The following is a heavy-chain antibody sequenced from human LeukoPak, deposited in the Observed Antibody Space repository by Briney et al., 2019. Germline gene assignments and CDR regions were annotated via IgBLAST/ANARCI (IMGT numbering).Heavy chain of an antibody. CDR1: GFTFSSYW. Sequence: GGSLRLSCTASGFTFSSYWMHWVRQAPGKGLVWVSGINSDGSDTYYADSVRGRFTISRDNAKNALYLQMNSLRAEDTAVYYCYGGNAESWGQGTLVTVSS. V-gene: IGHV3-74*01. J-gene: IGHJ1*01. CDR3: YGGNAES. D-gene: IGHD4-23*01. CDR2: INSDGSDT.